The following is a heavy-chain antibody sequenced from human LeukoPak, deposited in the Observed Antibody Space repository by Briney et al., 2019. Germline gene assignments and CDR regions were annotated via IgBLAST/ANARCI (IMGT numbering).Heavy chain of an antibody. CDR1: GFTFSSYG. J-gene: IGHJ1*01. D-gene: IGHD3-22*01. Sequence: PGRSLRLSCAASGFTFSSYGMHWVRQAPGKGLEWVSAISGSGGSTYCADSVKGRFTISRDNSKNTLYLQMNSLRAEDTAVYYCAKSGYYDSSGREYFQHWGQGTLVTVPS. CDR2: ISGSGGST. CDR3: AKSGYYDSSGREYFQH. V-gene: IGHV3-23*01.